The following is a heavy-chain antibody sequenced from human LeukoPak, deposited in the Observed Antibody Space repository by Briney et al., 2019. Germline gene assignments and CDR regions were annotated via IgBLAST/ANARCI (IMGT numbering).Heavy chain of an antibody. J-gene: IGHJ4*02. Sequence: GGSLRLSCTVSGFPFNDYVIHWVRQAPGKGLEWVAVTSADERIKIYNDSVRGRFTISRDNSKDTQYLQMNSLRVEDTAVYYCARDPVLGAPDYLDYWGRGTLVSVSS. D-gene: IGHD1-26*01. V-gene: IGHV3-30*03. CDR1: GFPFNDYV. CDR3: ARDPVLGAPDYLDY. CDR2: TSADERIK.